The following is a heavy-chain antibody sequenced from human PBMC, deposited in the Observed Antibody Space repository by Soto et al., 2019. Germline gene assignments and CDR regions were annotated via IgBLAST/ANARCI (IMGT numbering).Heavy chain of an antibody. Sequence: QLQLQESGPGLVKPSETLSLTCTVSGGSISSSSYYWGWIRQPPGKGLEWIGSIYYSGSTYYNPSLKSRVTISVDTSKNQFSLKLSSVTAADTAVYYCARGTGDDYGDYLDYWGQGTLVTVSS. CDR1: GGSISSSSYY. CDR2: IYYSGST. CDR3: ARGTGDDYGDYLDY. D-gene: IGHD4-17*01. J-gene: IGHJ4*02. V-gene: IGHV4-39*01.